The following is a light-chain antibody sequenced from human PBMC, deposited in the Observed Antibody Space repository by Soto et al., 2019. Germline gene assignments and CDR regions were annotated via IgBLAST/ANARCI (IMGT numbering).Light chain of an antibody. CDR3: SSYTSSSTEV. J-gene: IGLJ1*01. V-gene: IGLV2-14*01. CDR1: SSNIGRYNY. CDR2: DVT. Sequence: QSALTQPASVSGSPGQSITISCTGTSSNIGRYNYVSWYQQYPGKAPKLMIYDVTNRPSGVSNRFSGSKSGNTASLTISGLQADDEADYYCSSYTSSSTEVFGTGTKVTVL.